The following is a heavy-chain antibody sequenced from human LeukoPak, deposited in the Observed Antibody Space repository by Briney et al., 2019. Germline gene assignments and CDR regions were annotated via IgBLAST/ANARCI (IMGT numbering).Heavy chain of an antibody. CDR2: IKQDGSEK. J-gene: IGHJ1*01. CDR3: AAHGSSTSCYRWAPRARGGYHEYFQH. V-gene: IGHV3-7*01. CDR1: GFTFSSYW. D-gene: IGHD2-2*01. Sequence: GGSLRLSCAASGFTFSSYWMSWVRQAPGKGLEWVANIKQDGSEKYYVDSVEGGFTISRDNAKNSLYLQMNSLRAEDTAVYYCAAHGSSTSCYRWAPRARGGYHEYFQHWGQGTLVTVSS.